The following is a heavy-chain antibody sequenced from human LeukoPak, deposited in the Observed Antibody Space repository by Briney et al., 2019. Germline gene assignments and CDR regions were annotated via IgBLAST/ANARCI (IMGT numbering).Heavy chain of an antibody. J-gene: IGHJ4*02. CDR1: GFTVSSKY. CDR2: IYRGGNT. CDR3: ARAEADSSGYYYDY. Sequence: PGGSLRLSCAASGFTVSSKYMTWVRQAPGKGLEWVSVIYRGGNTYYADSVKGRFTISRDNSKNTLYLQMNSLRAEDTAVYYCARAEADSSGYYYDYWGQGTLVTVSS. D-gene: IGHD3-22*01. V-gene: IGHV3-53*01.